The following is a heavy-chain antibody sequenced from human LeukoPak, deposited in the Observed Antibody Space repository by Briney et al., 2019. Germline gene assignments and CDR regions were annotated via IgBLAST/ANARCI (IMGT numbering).Heavy chain of an antibody. CDR1: GGSISSYY. CDR3: ARDQQTETGSFDY. J-gene: IGHJ4*02. Sequence: SETLSLTCTVSGGSISSYYWSWIRQPPGKGLEWIGYIYYSGSTNYNPSLKSRVTISVDTSKNQFSLKLSSVTAADTAVYYCARDQQTETGSFDYWGQGTLVTVSS. V-gene: IGHV4-59*01. D-gene: IGHD1-1*01. CDR2: IYYSGST.